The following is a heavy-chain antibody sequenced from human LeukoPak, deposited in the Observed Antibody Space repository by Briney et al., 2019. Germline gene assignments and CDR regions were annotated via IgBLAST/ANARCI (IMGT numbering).Heavy chain of an antibody. CDR3: AKDPVVPAAIRGPWFDP. CDR2: ISGSGGST. CDR1: GFTFSSYA. V-gene: IGHV3-23*01. Sequence: GSLRLSCAASGFTFSSYAMSWVRQAPGKGLEWVSAISGSGGSTYYADSVKGRFTISRDNSKNTLYLQMNSLRAEDTAVYYCAKDPVVPAAIRGPWFDPWGQGTLVTVSS. J-gene: IGHJ5*02. D-gene: IGHD2-2*02.